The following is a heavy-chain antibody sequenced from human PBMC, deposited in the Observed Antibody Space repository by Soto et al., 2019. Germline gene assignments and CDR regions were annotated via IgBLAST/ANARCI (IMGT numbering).Heavy chain of an antibody. J-gene: IGHJ6*02. CDR3: ARGGSAAGIFYYYYGMDV. Sequence: SETLSLTCTVSGGSVSSGSYYWSWIRQPPGKGLEWIGYIYYSGSTNYNPSLKSRVTISVDTSKNQFSLKLSSVTAADTAVYYCARGGSAAGIFYYYYGMDVWGQGTAVTVSS. V-gene: IGHV4-61*01. CDR1: GGSVSSGSYY. CDR2: IYYSGST. D-gene: IGHD6-13*01.